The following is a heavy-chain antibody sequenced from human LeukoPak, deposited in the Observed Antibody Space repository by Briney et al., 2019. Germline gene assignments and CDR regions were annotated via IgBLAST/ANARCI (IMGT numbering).Heavy chain of an antibody. D-gene: IGHD1-26*01. V-gene: IGHV4-34*01. CDR1: GGSFSGYY. Sequence: SETLSLTCAVYGGSFSGYYWSWIRQHPGKGLEWIGYIYYSGSTYYNPSLKSRVTMSVDTSKNQFSLKLSSVTAADTAVYYCARDDYSGSYFAFDIWGQGTMVTVSS. CDR2: IYYSGST. CDR3: ARDDYSGSYFAFDI. J-gene: IGHJ3*02.